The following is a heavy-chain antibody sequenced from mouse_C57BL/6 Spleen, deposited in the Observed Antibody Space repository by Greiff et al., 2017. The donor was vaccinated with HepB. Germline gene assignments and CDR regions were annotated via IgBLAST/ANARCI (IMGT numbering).Heavy chain of an antibody. CDR3: AGSFYYGNYNWYFDV. Sequence: VKLQQPGAELVKPGASVKLSCKASGYTFTSYWMHWVKQRPGQGLEWIGMIHPNSGSTNYNEKFKSKATLTVDKSSSTAYMQLSSLTSEDSAVYYCAGSFYYGNYNWYFDVWGTGTTVTVSS. J-gene: IGHJ1*03. CDR1: GYTFTSYW. D-gene: IGHD2-1*01. V-gene: IGHV1-64*01. CDR2: IHPNSGST.